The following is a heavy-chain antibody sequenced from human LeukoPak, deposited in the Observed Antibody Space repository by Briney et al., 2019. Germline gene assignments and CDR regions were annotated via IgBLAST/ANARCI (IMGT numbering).Heavy chain of an antibody. D-gene: IGHD3-16*02. CDR2: IRYDGSNK. J-gene: IGHJ4*02. V-gene: IGHV3-30*02. CDR3: AKDMLADYVWGSYPTDY. CDR1: GFTFSSYG. Sequence: PGGSLRLSCAASGFTFSSYGMHWVRQAPGKGLEWVAFIRYDGSNKYYADSVKGRFTISRDNSKNTLYLQMNSLRAGDTAVYYCAKDMLADYVWGSYPTDYWGQGTLVTVSS.